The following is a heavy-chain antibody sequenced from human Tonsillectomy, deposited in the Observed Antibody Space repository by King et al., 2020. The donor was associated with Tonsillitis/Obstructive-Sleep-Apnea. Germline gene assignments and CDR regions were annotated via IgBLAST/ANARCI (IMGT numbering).Heavy chain of an antibody. D-gene: IGHD5-18*01. J-gene: IGHJ6*03. CDR3: ARVVDTAMVTYYYYYMDV. Sequence: VQLVESGSELKKPGASVKVSCKASGYTFTSHAMNWVRQAPGQGLEWMGWINTNTGNPTYAQGFTGRFVFSLDTSVSTAYLQISRLKAEDTAVYYCARVVDTAMVTYYYYYMDVWGKGTTVTVSS. V-gene: IGHV7-4-1*02. CDR2: INTNTGNP. CDR1: GYTFTSHA.